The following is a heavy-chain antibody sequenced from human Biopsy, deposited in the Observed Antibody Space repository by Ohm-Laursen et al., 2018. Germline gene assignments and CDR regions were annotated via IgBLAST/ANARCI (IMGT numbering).Heavy chain of an antibody. Sequence: SQTLSLTRTVSGGSISNNNYYWGWIRQPPGKGLEWIGSIFYRGSTHYKPSLKSRVNISVDTSKNHFSLKLNSVTAADTAVYYCARDYDTSGYYYVSWGQGTLVTVSS. D-gene: IGHD3-22*01. CDR2: IFYRGST. CDR3: ARDYDTSGYYYVS. V-gene: IGHV4-39*02. J-gene: IGHJ5*02. CDR1: GGSISNNNYY.